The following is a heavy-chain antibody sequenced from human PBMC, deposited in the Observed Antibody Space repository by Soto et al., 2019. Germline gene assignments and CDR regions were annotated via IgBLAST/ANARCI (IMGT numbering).Heavy chain of an antibody. D-gene: IGHD1-26*01. CDR3: ARDHIVGATNFDD. V-gene: IGHV3-7*01. J-gene: IGHJ4*02. CDR1: GFTFSSYW. Sequence: EVQLVESGGGLVQPGGSLRLSCAASGFTFSSYWMSWVRQAPGKGLEWVANIKQDGSETFYVDSVKGRFTISRDNAKNSLYLQMDSLRAEDTAGYYCARDHIVGATNFDDWGQGTLVTVSS. CDR2: IKQDGSET.